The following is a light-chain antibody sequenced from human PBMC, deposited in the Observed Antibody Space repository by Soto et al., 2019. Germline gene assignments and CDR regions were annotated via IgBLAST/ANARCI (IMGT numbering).Light chain of an antibody. Sequence: QSALTQPASVSGSPGQSITISCTETSSDVGSYNLVSWYQHHPGKAPKLMIYEDNKRPSGVSNRFSGSKSGNTASLTISGLQAEDEADYYCCSYAGSNTYVFGTGTKVTAL. V-gene: IGLV2-23*01. CDR3: CSYAGSNTYV. CDR1: SSDVGSYNL. CDR2: EDN. J-gene: IGLJ1*01.